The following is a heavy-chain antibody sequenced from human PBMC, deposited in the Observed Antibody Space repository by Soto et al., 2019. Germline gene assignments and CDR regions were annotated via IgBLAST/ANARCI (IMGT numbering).Heavy chain of an antibody. J-gene: IGHJ4*02. CDR1: GGSFSGYY. Sequence: QVQLQQWGAGLLKPSETLSLTCAVYGGSFSGYYWSWIRQPPGKGLEWIGEINHSGSTNYNPSLKSRVTISVDTSKNQFSLQLSSVTAADTAVYYCARRRRGYGDYFDYWGQGTLVTVSS. D-gene: IGHD4-17*01. CDR3: ARRRRGYGDYFDY. CDR2: INHSGST. V-gene: IGHV4-34*01.